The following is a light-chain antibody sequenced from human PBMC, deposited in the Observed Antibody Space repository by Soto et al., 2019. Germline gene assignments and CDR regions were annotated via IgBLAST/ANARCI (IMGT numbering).Light chain of an antibody. CDR3: CSYGGSYV. CDR2: EVS. J-gene: IGLJ1*01. Sequence: QSVLTQPASVSGSPGQSITISCTGTSSDVGSYNLVSWYQQHPGKAPKVMIYEVSKRPSGVSNRFSGSKSGNTASLTISGLQAEDEADYYCCSYGGSYVFGTGTKGTVL. CDR1: SSDVGSYNL. V-gene: IGLV2-23*02.